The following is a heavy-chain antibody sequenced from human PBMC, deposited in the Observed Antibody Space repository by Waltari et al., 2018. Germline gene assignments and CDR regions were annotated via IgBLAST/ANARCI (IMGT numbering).Heavy chain of an antibody. V-gene: IGHV4-61*02. Sequence: QVQLQESGPGLVKPSQTLSLTCTVPGGSISSGSNYWSATRQPAGKGLEWIGRIYTSGSTNYNPSLKSRVTISVDTSKNQFSLKLSSVTAADTAVYYCARELDSSSRYFDYWGQGTLVTVSS. CDR2: IYTSGST. D-gene: IGHD6-6*01. CDR3: ARELDSSSRYFDY. CDR1: GGSISSGSNY. J-gene: IGHJ4*02.